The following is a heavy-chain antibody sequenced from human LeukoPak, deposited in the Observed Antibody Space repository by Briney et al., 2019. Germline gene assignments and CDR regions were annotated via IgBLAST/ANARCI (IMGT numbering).Heavy chain of an antibody. V-gene: IGHV1-18*01. CDR3: ARERSGSYHLGNNRFPHMYYYYYYYMDV. Sequence: ASVKVSCKASGYTFTSYGITWVRQAPGEGLEWMGWISGYNGDTNYAQKLQGRLTMTTDTSTSTAYMELRSLKSDDTAVYYCARERSGSYHLGNNRFPHMYYYYYYYMDVWGKGTTVTISS. CDR1: GYTFTSYG. J-gene: IGHJ6*03. D-gene: IGHD1-26*01. CDR2: ISGYNGDT.